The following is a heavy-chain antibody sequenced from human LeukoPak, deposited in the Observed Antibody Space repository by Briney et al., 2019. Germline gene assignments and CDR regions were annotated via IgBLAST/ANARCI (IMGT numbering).Heavy chain of an antibody. CDR3: AKRGVVIRVILVGFHKEAYYFDS. CDR2: ISGSGGKP. J-gene: IGHJ4*02. Sequence: GGSLRLSCAVSGVTLSNYGMSWVRQAPGKGLEWVAGISGSGGKPNYADSEKGRFTISRDNPKNTLYLQMNSLRAEDTAVYFCAKRGVVIRVILVGFHKEAYYFDSWGQGALVTVSS. CDR1: GVTLSNYG. V-gene: IGHV3-23*01. D-gene: IGHD3-22*01.